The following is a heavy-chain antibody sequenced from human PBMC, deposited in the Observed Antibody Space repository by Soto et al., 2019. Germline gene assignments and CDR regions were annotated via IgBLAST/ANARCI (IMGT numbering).Heavy chain of an antibody. V-gene: IGHV3-48*01. CDR3: ARGNHKGGLAFDI. CDR1: GFTFSSYS. Sequence: GGSLRLSCAASGFTFSSYSMNWVRQAPGKGLEWVSYISSSSSTIYYADSVKGRFTISRDNAKNSLYLQMNSLRAEDTAVYYCARGNHKGGLAFDIWGQGTMVTVSS. D-gene: IGHD1-26*01. CDR2: ISSSSSTI. J-gene: IGHJ3*02.